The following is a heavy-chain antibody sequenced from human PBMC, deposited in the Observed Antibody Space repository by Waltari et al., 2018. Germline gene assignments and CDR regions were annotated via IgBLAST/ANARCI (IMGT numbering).Heavy chain of an antibody. CDR2: INNDGSIV. J-gene: IGHJ4*02. CDR3: LNYDFDS. V-gene: IGHV3-74*01. Sequence: DVQVVESGGGLVRPGGSLRLSCIGSGFNFSNYFIRWVRQAPGEGPVWVARINNDGSIVNDADSVKGRFSISRDNAKSTVYLQMNNLRGEDTALYHCLNYDFDSWGQGTLVTVSS. D-gene: IGHD1-7*01. CDR1: GFNFSNYF.